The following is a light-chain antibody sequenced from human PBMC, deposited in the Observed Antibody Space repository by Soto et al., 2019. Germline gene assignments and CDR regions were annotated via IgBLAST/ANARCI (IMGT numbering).Light chain of an antibody. V-gene: IGLV3-21*04. CDR3: QVWDTITDHPV. CDR2: FDS. Sequence: SYELTQPPSVSVAPGQTARITCGGNNIGGKGVHWYQQRPGQAPVLVIYFDSERPSGIPERFSGSNSGNTATLTISGVEAGDEADFYCQVWDTITDHPVFGGGTKLTVL. J-gene: IGLJ3*02. CDR1: NIGGKG.